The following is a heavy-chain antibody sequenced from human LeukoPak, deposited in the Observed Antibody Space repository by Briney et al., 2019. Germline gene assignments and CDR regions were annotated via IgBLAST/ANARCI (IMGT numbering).Heavy chain of an antibody. CDR2: IKEDGSEK. CDR1: GFTFSNYW. D-gene: IGHD2-15*01. Sequence: PGGSLRLSCAASGFTFSNYWMTWVRQAPGKGLEWVANIKEDGSEKYYVDSVKGRFTISRDNAKNSLYLQMNSLRAEDTAVYYCASGYCSGGTCFSAPEHWGQGTLVTVSS. J-gene: IGHJ4*02. CDR3: ASGYCSGGTCFSAPEH. V-gene: IGHV3-7*01.